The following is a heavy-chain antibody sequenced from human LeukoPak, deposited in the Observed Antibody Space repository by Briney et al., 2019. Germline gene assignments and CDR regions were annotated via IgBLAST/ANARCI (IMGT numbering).Heavy chain of an antibody. CDR1: GGSISSYY. J-gene: IGHJ6*03. CDR2: IYYSGST. Sequence: SETLSLTCTVSGGSISSYYWNWVRQPPGKGLEWIGYIYYSGSTNYNPSLKSRVTISVDTSKNQFSLKLSSVTAADTAVYYCASSGSGYDYDNYYYYYMDVWGKGTTVTVSS. D-gene: IGHD5-12*01. V-gene: IGHV4-59*01. CDR3: ASSGSGYDYDNYYYYYMDV.